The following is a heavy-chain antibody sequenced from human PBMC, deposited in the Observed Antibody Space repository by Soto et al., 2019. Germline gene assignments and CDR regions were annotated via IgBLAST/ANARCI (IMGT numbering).Heavy chain of an antibody. D-gene: IGHD3-10*01. CDR2: IYSGGST. J-gene: IGHJ6*02. V-gene: IGHV3-53*01. Sequence: GGSLRLSCAASGFTVSSNYMSWVRQAPGTGLEWVSVIYSGGSTYYADSVKGRFTISRDNSKNTLYLQMNSLRAEDTAVYYCARSRITMVRGVIKGENGMDVWGQGTTVTVSS. CDR1: GFTVSSNY. CDR3: ARSRITMVRGVIKGENGMDV.